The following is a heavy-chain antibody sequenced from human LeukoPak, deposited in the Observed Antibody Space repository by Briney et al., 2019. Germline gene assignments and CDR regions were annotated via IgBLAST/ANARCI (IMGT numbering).Heavy chain of an antibody. V-gene: IGHV4-31*03. Sequence: VKPSETLSLTCTVSGGSISSGGYYWSWIRQHPGKGLEWIGYIYYSGSTYYNPSLKSRATISVDTSKNQFSLKLSSVTAADTAVYYCARGLYCSSTSCYTGANNWFDPWGQGTLVTVSS. CDR1: GGSISSGGYY. CDR3: ARGLYCSSTSCYTGANNWFDP. CDR2: IYYSGST. J-gene: IGHJ5*02. D-gene: IGHD2-2*02.